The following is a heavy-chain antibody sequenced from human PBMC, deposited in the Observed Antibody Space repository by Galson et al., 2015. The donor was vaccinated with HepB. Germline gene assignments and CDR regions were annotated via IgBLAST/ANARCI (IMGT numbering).Heavy chain of an antibody. CDR1: GFTFTSSA. CDR3: AADLAAAYYYYYGMDV. D-gene: IGHD6-13*01. Sequence: SVKVSCKASGFTFTSSAVQWVRQARGQRLEWIGWIVVGSGNTNYAQKFQERVTITRDMSTSTAYMELSSLRSEDTAVYYCAADLAAAYYYYYGMDVWGQGTTVTVSS. V-gene: IGHV1-58*01. CDR2: IVVGSGNT. J-gene: IGHJ6*02.